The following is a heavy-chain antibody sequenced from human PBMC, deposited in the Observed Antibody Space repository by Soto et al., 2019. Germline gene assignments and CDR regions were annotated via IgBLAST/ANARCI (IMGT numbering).Heavy chain of an antibody. Sequence: QLQLQESGSGLVKPSQTLSLTCAVSGGSISSGGYSWNWIRQPPGKGLEWIGYIYDSGNTNCNPSVRSRVSISADRSKNHFSMNLTSVTAAYTAVYYCARGYASGLPCYWGQGILVTVSS. CDR2: IYDSGNT. CDR3: ARGYASGLPCY. V-gene: IGHV4-30-2*01. D-gene: IGHD6-19*01. J-gene: IGHJ4*02. CDR1: GGSISSGGYS.